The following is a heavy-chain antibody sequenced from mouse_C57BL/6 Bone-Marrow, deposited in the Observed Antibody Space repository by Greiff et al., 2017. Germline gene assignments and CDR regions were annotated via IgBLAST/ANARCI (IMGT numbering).Heavy chain of an antibody. J-gene: IGHJ4*01. V-gene: IGHV1-53*01. CDR2: INPSNGGT. CDR1: GYTFTSYW. D-gene: IGHD2-2*01. Sequence: QVQLQQPGTELVKPGASVKLSCKASGYTFTSYWMHWVKQRPGQGLEWIGNINPSNGGTNYNEKFKSKATLTVDKSSSTAYMQLSSLTSEDSAVXYGATPIYYGYRCAMDYWGQGTSVTVSS. CDR3: ATPIYYGYRCAMDY.